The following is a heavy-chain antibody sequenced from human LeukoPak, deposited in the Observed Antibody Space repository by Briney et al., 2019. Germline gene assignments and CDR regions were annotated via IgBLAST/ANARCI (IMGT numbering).Heavy chain of an antibody. D-gene: IGHD3-16*01. CDR2: ISYDGSNK. CDR1: GFTFSSYG. J-gene: IGHJ4*02. V-gene: IGHV3-30*03. CDR3: ARDQGAFDY. Sequence: GGSLRLSCAASGFTFSSYGMHWVRQAPGKGLEWVAVISYDGSNKYYADSVKGRFTISRDNSKNTLYLQMNSLRAEDTAVYYCARDQGAFDYWGQGTVVTVSS.